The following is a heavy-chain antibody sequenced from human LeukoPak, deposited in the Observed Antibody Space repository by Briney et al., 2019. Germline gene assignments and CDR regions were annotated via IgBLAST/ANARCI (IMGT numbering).Heavy chain of an antibody. D-gene: IGHD3-10*01. Sequence: GGSLRLSCAASGFTFSSYGMHWVRQAPGKGLEWVAFIRYDGSNKYYADSVKGRFTISRDNSKNTLYLQMNSLRSEDTAVYYCARLPSYGSGRGDRVDYWGQGTLVTVSS. J-gene: IGHJ4*02. CDR3: ARLPSYGSGRGDRVDY. V-gene: IGHV3-30*02. CDR2: IRYDGSNK. CDR1: GFTFSSYG.